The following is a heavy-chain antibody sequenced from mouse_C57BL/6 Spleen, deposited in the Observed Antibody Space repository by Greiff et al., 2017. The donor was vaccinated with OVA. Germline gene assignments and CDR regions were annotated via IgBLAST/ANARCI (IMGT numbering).Heavy chain of an antibody. J-gene: IGHJ4*01. CDR3: GRCAYYAMDY. Sequence: EVQGVESGGGLVQPGGSLSLSCAASGFTFTDYYMSWVRQPPGQALEWLGFIRHKANGYTTEYSASVKGLFTISRDNSQSILYLQMNALGAEDSATYYCGRCAYYAMDYWGQGTSVTVSS. CDR2: IRHKANGYTT. CDR1: GFTFTDYY. V-gene: IGHV7-3*01.